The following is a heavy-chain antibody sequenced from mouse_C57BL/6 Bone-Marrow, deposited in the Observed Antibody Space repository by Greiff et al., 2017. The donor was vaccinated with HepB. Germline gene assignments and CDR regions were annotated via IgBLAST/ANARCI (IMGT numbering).Heavy chain of an antibody. CDR1: GYTFTDYY. Sequence: VQLQQSGPELVKPGASVKISCKASGYTFTDYYINWVKQRPGQGLAWIGWIYPGSGNTKYNEKFKGKATLTVDTSSSTAYMQLSSLTSEDYAVYFCARRGITTVVDYWGQGTTLTVSS. V-gene: IGHV1-84*01. D-gene: IGHD1-1*01. CDR2: IYPGSGNT. J-gene: IGHJ2*01. CDR3: ARRGITTVVDY.